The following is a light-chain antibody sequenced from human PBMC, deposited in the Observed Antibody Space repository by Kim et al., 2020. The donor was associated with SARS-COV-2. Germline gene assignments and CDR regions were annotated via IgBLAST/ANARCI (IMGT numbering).Light chain of an antibody. J-gene: IGKJ2*03. Sequence: LSVPPGHRAPLSCGASHSVSSTLAWYQQQSGQPPRLLINDATTRASGIPARFSGSGSGTEFTLTISSLQSEDFATYYCQQYDNCGSFGQGTKLEIK. V-gene: IGKV3-15*01. CDR2: DAT. CDR3: QQYDNCGS. CDR1: HSVSST.